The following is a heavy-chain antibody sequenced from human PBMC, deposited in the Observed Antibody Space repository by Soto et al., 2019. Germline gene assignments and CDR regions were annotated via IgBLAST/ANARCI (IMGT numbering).Heavy chain of an antibody. D-gene: IGHD6-13*01. J-gene: IGHJ6*02. CDR1: GYTFTGYY. Sequence: ASVKVSCKASGYTFTGYYMHWVRQAPGQGLEWMGWINPNSGGTSYAQKFQGWVTMTRDTSISTAYMELSRLRSDDTAVYYCARYLGDSSSWYTHYYYYGMDVWGQGTTVTVSS. V-gene: IGHV1-2*04. CDR3: ARYLGDSSSWYTHYYYYGMDV. CDR2: INPNSGGT.